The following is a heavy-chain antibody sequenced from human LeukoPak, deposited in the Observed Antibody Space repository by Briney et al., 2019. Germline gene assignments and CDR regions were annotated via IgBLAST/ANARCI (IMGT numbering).Heavy chain of an antibody. CDR3: VRGAPFDY. D-gene: IGHD1-26*01. CDR1: GFTFSSFS. J-gene: IGHJ4*02. V-gene: IGHV3-48*02. CDR2: TSSSRSTI. Sequence: AGGSLRLSCAVSGFTFSSFSMNWVRQAPGKGLEWVSHTSSSRSTIYYADSVKGRFTISRDNAENSLYLQMNSLRDEDTAVYYCVRGAPFDYWGQGTMVTVPS.